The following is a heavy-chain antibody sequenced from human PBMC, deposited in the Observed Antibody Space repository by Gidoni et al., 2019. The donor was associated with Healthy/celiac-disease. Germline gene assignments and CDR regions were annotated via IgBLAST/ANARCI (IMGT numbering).Heavy chain of an antibody. J-gene: IGHJ4*02. V-gene: IGHV1-8*01. D-gene: IGHD3-3*01. CDR2: MNPNSGNT. CDR3: ASSPRAYYDFWSGYSSLDY. Sequence: QVQLVQSGAEVKKPGASVKVSCKASGYTFTRYDINWVRQATGQGLEWMGWMNPNSGNTGYAQKFQGRVTMTRNTSISTAYMELSSLRSEDTAVYYWASSPRAYYDFWSGYSSLDYWGQGTLVTVSS. CDR1: GYTFTRYD.